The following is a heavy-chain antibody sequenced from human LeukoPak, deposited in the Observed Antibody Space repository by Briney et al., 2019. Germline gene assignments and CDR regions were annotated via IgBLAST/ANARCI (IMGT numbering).Heavy chain of an antibody. CDR3: AKDVITIFRVGDNWFDP. V-gene: IGHV3-23*01. Sequence: GGSLRLSCAASGFTSTNYAMSWVRQAPGKGLEWVSAISGRGTNTYYADSVKGRFTISRDNSKNTLYLQMNSLRAEDTAVYYCAKDVITIFRVGDNWFDPWGQGTLVTVSS. CDR2: ISGRGTNT. J-gene: IGHJ5*02. D-gene: IGHD3-3*01. CDR1: GFTSTNYA.